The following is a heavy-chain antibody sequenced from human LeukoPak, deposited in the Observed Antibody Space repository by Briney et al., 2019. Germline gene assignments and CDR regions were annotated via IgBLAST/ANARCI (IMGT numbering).Heavy chain of an antibody. CDR3: AREDDFLDV. J-gene: IGHJ6*04. CDR1: GGSISSYY. D-gene: IGHD3-3*01. CDR2: IYYSGST. V-gene: IGHV4-59*01. Sequence: KPSETPSLTCTVSGGSISSYYWSWIRQPPGKGLEWIGYIYYSGSTNYNPSLKSRVTISVDASKNQFSLKLSSVTAADTAVYYCAREDDFLDVWGKGTTVTVSS.